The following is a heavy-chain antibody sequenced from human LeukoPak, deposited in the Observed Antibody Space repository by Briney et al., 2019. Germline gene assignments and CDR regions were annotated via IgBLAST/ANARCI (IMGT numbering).Heavy chain of an antibody. CDR1: GYAFTGNN. Sequence: ASVTVSCMASGYAFTGNNLHWVRQAPGQGLEWMGWISPDSGGTNYAQKFQGRVTMPRDTSINTAYLELSSLGSDDTAVYYCARPYGGNPHFDFWGQGTLVTVSS. CDR3: ARPYGGNPHFDF. V-gene: IGHV1-2*02. J-gene: IGHJ4*02. D-gene: IGHD4-23*01. CDR2: ISPDSGGT.